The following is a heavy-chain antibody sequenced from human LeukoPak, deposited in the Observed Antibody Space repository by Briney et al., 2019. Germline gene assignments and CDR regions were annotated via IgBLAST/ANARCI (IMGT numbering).Heavy chain of an antibody. J-gene: IGHJ4*02. Sequence: GASVTVSFKASGYTFTSYGISWVRQAPGRGLEWMGWISAYNGNTNYAQKLQGRVTMTTDTSTSTAYMELRSLRSDDTAVYYCARDLFPIVGANLFDYWGQGTLVTVSS. CDR2: ISAYNGNT. D-gene: IGHD1-26*01. CDR1: GYTFTSYG. V-gene: IGHV1-18*01. CDR3: ARDLFPIVGANLFDY.